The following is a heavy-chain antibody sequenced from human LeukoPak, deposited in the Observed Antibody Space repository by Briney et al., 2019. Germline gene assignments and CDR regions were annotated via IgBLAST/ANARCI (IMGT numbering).Heavy chain of an antibody. J-gene: IGHJ4*02. CDR2: IKSQVDGGTT. CDR1: GFSFSIAW. D-gene: IGHD2-2*01. V-gene: IGHV3-15*01. Sequence: GGSLRLSCAASGFSFSIAWMSWVRQAPGKGLERVGRIKSQVDGGTTDYAAPVKGRFTISRDDSKNTLYLQLDSLKTEDTALYYCTTDRYCSSVDHWGQGTHVTVSS. CDR3: TTDRYCSSVDH.